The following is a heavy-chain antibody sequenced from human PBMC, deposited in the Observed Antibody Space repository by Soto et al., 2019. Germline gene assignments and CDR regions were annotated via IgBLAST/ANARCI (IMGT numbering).Heavy chain of an antibody. CDR1: GYTFASYG. D-gene: IGHD2-2*01. CDR2: ISAYNGNT. CDR3: ARVAQILKSPKEFVVVLVAGYYYYMDV. Sequence: GASVKVSCKASGYTFASYGISWGRQAPGQGLERMGWISAYNGNTNYAQKLQGRVTMTTDTSTSTAYMELRSLRSDDTAVYYCARVAQILKSPKEFVVVLVAGYYYYMDVWGKGTTVTVSS. J-gene: IGHJ6*03. V-gene: IGHV1-18*01.